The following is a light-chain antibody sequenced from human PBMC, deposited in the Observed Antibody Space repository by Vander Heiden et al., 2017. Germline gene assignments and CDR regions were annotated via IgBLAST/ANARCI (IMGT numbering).Light chain of an antibody. V-gene: IGLV1-44*01. CDR1: RSDIGSKS. J-gene: IGLJ3*02. CDR2: RDD. Sequence: SVLTQPPSASGTPGQRVTISCSGSRSDIGSKSVAWYQHFPGTAPKLLLYRDDQRPSGVPGRFSGSKSGSSASLAISGLQSEDEAEYYCATWDDSLNDWVFGGGTKLTVL. CDR3: ATWDDSLNDWV.